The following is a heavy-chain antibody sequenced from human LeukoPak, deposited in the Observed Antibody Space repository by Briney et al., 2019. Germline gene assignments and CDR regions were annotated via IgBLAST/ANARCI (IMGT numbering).Heavy chain of an antibody. V-gene: IGHV3-48*04. CDR2: IRGSSSGLVSGM. D-gene: IGHD7-27*01. J-gene: IGHJ4*02. CDR3: ARDNNWGFDY. Sequence: VRQAPGKGLEWISNIRGSSSGLVSGMYYADSVRGRFTISRDDAKNSLYLQMSSLRAEDTAFYYCARDNNWGFDYWGQGALVTVSS.